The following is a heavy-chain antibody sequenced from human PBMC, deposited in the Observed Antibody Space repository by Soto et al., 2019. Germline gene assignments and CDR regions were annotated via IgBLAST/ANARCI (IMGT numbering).Heavy chain of an antibody. CDR3: AKVRADYYDSSGPIDY. J-gene: IGHJ4*02. V-gene: IGHV3-23*01. CDR2: ISGSGGST. D-gene: IGHD3-22*01. Sequence: PGGSLRLSCAASGFTFSSYVMSWVRQAPGKGLEWVSAISGSGGSTYYGDSVKGRFTTSRDNSKNTLYLQMNSLRAEDTAVYYCAKVRADYYDSSGPIDYWGQGTLVTVSS. CDR1: GFTFSSYV.